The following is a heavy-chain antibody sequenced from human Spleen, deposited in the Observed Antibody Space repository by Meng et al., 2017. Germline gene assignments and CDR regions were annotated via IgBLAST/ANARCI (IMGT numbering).Heavy chain of an antibody. Sequence: SETLSLTCTVSGGSIRSYYWSWVRQPPGKGLEWIGEIYHSGSTNYNPSLKSRVTISVDKSKNQFSLKLSSVTAADTAVYYCATRRRVFDIWGQGTMVTVSS. J-gene: IGHJ3*02. CDR2: IYHSGST. V-gene: IGHV4-4*02. CDR3: ATRRRVFDI. CDR1: GGSIRSYY. D-gene: IGHD5-24*01.